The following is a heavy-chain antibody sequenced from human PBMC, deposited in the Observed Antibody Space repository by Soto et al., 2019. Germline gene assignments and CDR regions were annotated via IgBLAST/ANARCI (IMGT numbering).Heavy chain of an antibody. CDR1: GGSISSSGYY. Sequence: SETLSLTCTVSGGSISSSGYYWGWIRQPPGKGLEWSGRIYYSGSPYNNPSLKSRVTISVDTSKNQFSLKLSSVTAADTAVYYCARRRETAMVQDYYYYMDVWGKGTTVTVSS. J-gene: IGHJ6*03. CDR2: IYYSGSP. CDR3: ARRRETAMVQDYYYYMDV. V-gene: IGHV4-39*01. D-gene: IGHD5-18*01.